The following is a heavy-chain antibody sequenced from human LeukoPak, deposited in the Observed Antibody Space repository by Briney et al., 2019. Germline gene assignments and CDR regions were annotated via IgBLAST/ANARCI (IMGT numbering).Heavy chain of an antibody. CDR1: GFNFSNYV. D-gene: IGHD1-26*01. V-gene: IGHV3-30*18. Sequence: GGSLRLSCAASGFNFSNYVMNWVRQAPGKGLEWVAVISSDGSSDSYADSVKGRFTISRDNPKNTLYLQMNSLRAEDTAVYYCAKVNSSGSYYGREGRYFDYWGQGTLVTVSS. CDR3: AKVNSSGSYYGREGRYFDY. J-gene: IGHJ4*02. CDR2: ISSDGSSD.